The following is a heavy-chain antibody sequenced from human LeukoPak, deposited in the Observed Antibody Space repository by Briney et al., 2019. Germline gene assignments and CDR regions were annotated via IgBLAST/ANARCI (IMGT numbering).Heavy chain of an antibody. CDR2: INHSGST. D-gene: IGHD6-19*01. J-gene: IGHJ4*02. Sequence: SETLSLTCAVYVGSFSGYYWSWIRQPPGKGLEWIGEINHSGSTNYNPSLKSRVTMSVDTSKNQFSLKLSSVTAADTAVYYCARRDSTGWHNFDYWGQGTLVAVSS. CDR3: ARRDSTGWHNFDY. CDR1: VGSFSGYY. V-gene: IGHV4-34*01.